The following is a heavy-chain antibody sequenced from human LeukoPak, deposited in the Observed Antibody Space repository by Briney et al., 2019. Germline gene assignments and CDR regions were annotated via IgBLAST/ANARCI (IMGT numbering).Heavy chain of an antibody. D-gene: IGHD2-15*01. J-gene: IGHJ6*03. CDR3: ARGLPYCSGGSCQRYYYMDV. CDR2: INPDSGDT. CDR1: GYTFTSYD. Sequence: ASVKVSCKASGYTFTSYDINWVRQAPGQGLEWMGRINPDSGDTNYAQKFQGRVTMTRDTSISTAYMELSRLRSDDTAVYYCARGLPYCSGGSCQRYYYMDVWGKGTTVTVSS. V-gene: IGHV1-2*06.